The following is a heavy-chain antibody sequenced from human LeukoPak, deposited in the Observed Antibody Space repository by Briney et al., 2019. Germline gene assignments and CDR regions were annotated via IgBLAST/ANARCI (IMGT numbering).Heavy chain of an antibody. Sequence: TSETLSLTCTVSGGPISSYYWSWIRQPAGKGLEWIGRIYTSGSTNYNPSLKSRVTISVDTSKNQFSLKLSSVTAADTAVYYCARGDYSSSWYEYNWFDPWGQGTLVTVSS. J-gene: IGHJ5*02. CDR2: IYTSGST. D-gene: IGHD6-13*01. CDR1: GGPISSYY. V-gene: IGHV4-4*07. CDR3: ARGDYSSSWYEYNWFDP.